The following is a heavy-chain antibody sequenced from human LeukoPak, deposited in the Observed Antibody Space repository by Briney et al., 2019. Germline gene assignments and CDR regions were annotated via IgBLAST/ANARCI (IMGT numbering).Heavy chain of an antibody. V-gene: IGHV1-69*13. D-gene: IGHD2-8*02. CDR1: GYTFTSYG. J-gene: IGHJ6*02. CDR3: ARDRPTTGIRAWSPHYYYYGMDV. CDR2: IIPIFGTA. Sequence: SVKVSCKASGYTFTSYGISWVRQAPGQGLEWMGGIIPIFGTANYAQKFQGRVTITADESTSTAYMELSSLRSEDTAVYYCARDRPTTGIRAWSPHYYYYGMDVWGQGTTVTVSS.